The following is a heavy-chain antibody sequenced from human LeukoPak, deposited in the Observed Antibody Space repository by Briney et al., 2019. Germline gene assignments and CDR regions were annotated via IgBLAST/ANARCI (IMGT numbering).Heavy chain of an antibody. J-gene: IGHJ5*02. V-gene: IGHV1-2*02. D-gene: IGHD3-10*01. CDR2: INPNSGGT. Sequence: GASVKASCKASGYTFTGYYMHWVRQAPGQGLEWMGWINPNSGGTNYAQKFQGRVTMTRDTSISTAYMELSRLRSDDTAVYYCASCFYGSGSLNWFDPWGQGTLATVSS. CDR3: ASCFYGSGSLNWFDP. CDR1: GYTFTGYY.